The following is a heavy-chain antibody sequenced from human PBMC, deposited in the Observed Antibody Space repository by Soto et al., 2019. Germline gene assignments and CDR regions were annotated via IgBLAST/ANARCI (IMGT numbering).Heavy chain of an antibody. CDR1: GDSISSGNKY. J-gene: IGHJ6*02. D-gene: IGHD3-16*01. V-gene: IGHV4-30-4*01. CDR3: ARVPSPFDYYYAMDV. CDR2: IFSSGTT. Sequence: SETLSLTCTVSGDSISSGNKYWSWIRQPPGKGLEWIGYIFSSGTTYYNPSLKSRLTMSLDASQNQFSPKLNSLTDADTAVYFCARVPSPFDYYYAMDVWGQGTTVTVSS.